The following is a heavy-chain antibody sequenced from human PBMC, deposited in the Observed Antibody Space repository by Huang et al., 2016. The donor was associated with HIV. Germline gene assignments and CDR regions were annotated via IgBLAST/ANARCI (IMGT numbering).Heavy chain of an antibody. CDR2: ISTNNGDT. CDR3: GGSSGYWSFDY. D-gene: IGHD3-22*01. Sequence: QVQLVQSGGEVKKPGASVKFSCKASDYTFTSYGISWVRQAPGQGIEWMGWISTNNGDTNSAQKFQGRVTMTTDTSTSTAYMELRSLRSDDTAVYYCGGSSGYWSFDYWGQGTLVTVSS. V-gene: IGHV1-18*04. CDR1: DYTFTSYG. J-gene: IGHJ4*02.